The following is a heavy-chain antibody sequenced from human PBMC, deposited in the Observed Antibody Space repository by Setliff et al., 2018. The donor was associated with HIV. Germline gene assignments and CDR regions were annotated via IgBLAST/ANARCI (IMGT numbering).Heavy chain of an antibody. V-gene: IGHV1-69*06. CDR2: IIPIFGTA. CDR3: ARDYPRLGYSYGPNYFDY. J-gene: IGHJ4*02. CDR1: GGTLSSYS. Sequence: GASVKVSCKASGGTLSSYSISRVRQAPGPGLEWMGRIIPIFGTANYAQKFQGRVTITADKSTSTAYMELSSLRSEDTAVYFCARDYPRLGYSYGPNYFDYWGQGTLVTVSS. D-gene: IGHD5-18*01.